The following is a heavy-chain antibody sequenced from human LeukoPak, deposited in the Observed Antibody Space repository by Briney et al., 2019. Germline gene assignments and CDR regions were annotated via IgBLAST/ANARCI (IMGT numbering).Heavy chain of an antibody. CDR2: INNRGSST. Sequence: VRXAPGEGXEWLXAINNRGSSTYYAGSVKDRFTISRDNSENTLYLQMNSLTVDDTAVYFCAKERQTGDYFTSDYWGQGTLVTVSS. D-gene: IGHD4-17*01. CDR3: AKERQTGDYFTSDY. V-gene: IGHV3-23*01. J-gene: IGHJ4*02.